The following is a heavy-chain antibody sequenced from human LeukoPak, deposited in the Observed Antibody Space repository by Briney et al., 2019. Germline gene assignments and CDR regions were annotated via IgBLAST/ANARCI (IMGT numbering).Heavy chain of an antibody. V-gene: IGHV3-21*01. CDR3: ARLAGTYYFDY. Sequence: GGFLRLSCAASGFTFSSYSMNWVRQAPGKGLEWVSSISSSSSYIYYADSLKGRFTISRDNAKNSLYLQMNSLRAEDTAVYYCARLAGTYYFDYWGQGTLVTVSS. J-gene: IGHJ4*02. CDR2: ISSSSSYI. D-gene: IGHD1-1*01. CDR1: GFTFSSYS.